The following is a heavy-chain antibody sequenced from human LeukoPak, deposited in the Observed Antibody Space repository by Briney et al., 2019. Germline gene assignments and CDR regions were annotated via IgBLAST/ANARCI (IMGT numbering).Heavy chain of an antibody. J-gene: IGHJ5*02. V-gene: IGHV4-4*09. CDR2: IHSNGYT. CDR1: GGSISGYY. CDR3: AQRQGPMSGTYDYFDP. Sequence: SETLSLTCTVSGGSISGYYWAWIRQPPGQGLEWIAYIHSNGYTNYNPSLRSRVTISVDPSKNQFSLTVTPVTAADTAIYYCAQRQGPMSGTYDYFDPWGQGALVTVSS. D-gene: IGHD1-26*01.